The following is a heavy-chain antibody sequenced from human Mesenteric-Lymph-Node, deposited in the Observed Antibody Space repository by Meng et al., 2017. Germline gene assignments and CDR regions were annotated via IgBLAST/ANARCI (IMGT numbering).Heavy chain of an antibody. CDR1: GDSVSSNSAA. CDR2: TYYKSKWYN. D-gene: IGHD5-12*01. J-gene: IGHJ4*01. CDR3: ARERDSGPNHFDY. V-gene: IGHV6-1*01. Sequence: QVQLQQSGPGLVQPSQTLSLTCAISGDSVSSNSAAWIWIRQSPSRGLEWLGRTYYKSKWYNDYAVSVKRRITINPDTSRNQFSLQLNSVTPEDTAVYFCARERDSGPNHFDYWGQGILVTVPQ.